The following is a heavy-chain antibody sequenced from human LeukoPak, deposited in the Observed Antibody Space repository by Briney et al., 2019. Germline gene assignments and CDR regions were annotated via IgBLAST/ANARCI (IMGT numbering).Heavy chain of an antibody. CDR2: IYTSGST. Sequence: SQTLSLTCTVSGCSFSSGSYYWSWIRQPAGKGLEWIGRIYTSGSTNYNPSLKSRVTISVDTSKNQFSLKLSSVTAADTAVYYCARGPSSTSYDAFDIWGQGTMVTVSS. CDR1: GCSFSSGSYY. J-gene: IGHJ3*02. V-gene: IGHV4-61*02. D-gene: IGHD2-2*01. CDR3: ARGPSSTSYDAFDI.